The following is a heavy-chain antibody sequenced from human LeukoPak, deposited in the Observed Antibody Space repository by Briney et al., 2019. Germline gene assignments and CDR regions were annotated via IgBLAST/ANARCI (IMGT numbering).Heavy chain of an antibody. CDR3: AKVSRSSSGEDY. CDR1: GFTLNSYG. D-gene: IGHD6-13*01. J-gene: IGHJ4*02. Sequence: GGALRLSFSAPGFTLNSYGMHRVRQGPGKGLEWGAVISYDGSNKYYADSVKGRFTISRDNSKNTLYLQMNSLRAEDTAVYYCAKVSRSSSGEDYWGQGTLVTVSS. V-gene: IGHV3-30*18. CDR2: ISYDGSNK.